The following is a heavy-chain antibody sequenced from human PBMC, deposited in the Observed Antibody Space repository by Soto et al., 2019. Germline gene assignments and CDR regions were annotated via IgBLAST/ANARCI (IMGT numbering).Heavy chain of an antibody. V-gene: IGHV1-69*02. CDR1: GGTFSSYT. CDR3: ATAPSGYETFFDY. D-gene: IGHD5-12*01. CDR2: IIPILGIA. Sequence: QVQLVQSGAEVKKPGSSVKVSCKASGGTFSSYTISWVRQAPGQGLEWMGRIIPILGIANYAQKFQGRVTITADKSTSTAYMELSSLRSEDTAVYYCATAPSGYETFFDYWGQGTLVTVSS. J-gene: IGHJ4*02.